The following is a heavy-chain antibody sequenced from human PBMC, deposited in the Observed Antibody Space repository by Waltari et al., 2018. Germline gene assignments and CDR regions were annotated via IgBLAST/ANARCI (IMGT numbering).Heavy chain of an antibody. CDR1: GGSVSDFY. D-gene: IGHD3-22*01. Sequence: QVQLQESGPGLVRPSETLSLTCTVSGGSVSDFYWTWIQQPAGGGLEWIGRIHISGRTDYHPSLKSRVSMSVDTSKNQFSLKLSSVTAADTAVYYCARDYDQDWFDPWGQGTLVTVSS. CDR3: ARDYDQDWFDP. CDR2: IHISGRT. J-gene: IGHJ5*02. V-gene: IGHV4-4*07.